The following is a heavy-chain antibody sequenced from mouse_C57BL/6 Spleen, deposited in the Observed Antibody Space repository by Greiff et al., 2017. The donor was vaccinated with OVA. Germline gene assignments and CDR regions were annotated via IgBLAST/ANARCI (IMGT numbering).Heavy chain of an antibody. CDR2: IYPSDSET. Sequence: QVQLKQPGAELVRPGSSVKLSCKASGYTFTSYWMDWVKQRPGQGLEWIGNIYPSDSETHYNQKFKDKATLTVDKSSSTAYMQLSSLTSEDSAVYYCARRYGNSWFAYWGQGTLVTVSA. J-gene: IGHJ3*01. V-gene: IGHV1-61*01. CDR3: ARRYGNSWFAY. CDR1: GYTFTSYW. D-gene: IGHD2-1*01.